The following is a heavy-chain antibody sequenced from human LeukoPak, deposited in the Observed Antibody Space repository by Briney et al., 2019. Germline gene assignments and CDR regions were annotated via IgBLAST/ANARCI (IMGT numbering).Heavy chain of an antibody. D-gene: IGHD4-17*01. CDR3: ARVVTTVTTFDY. Sequence: SETLSLTCGVYGGSFRGYYWSWIRQPPGKGPEWIGEINHSGSTNYNPSLKSRVTISVDTSKNQFSLKLSSVTAADTAVYYCARVVTTVTTFDYWGQGTLVTVSS. CDR2: INHSGST. V-gene: IGHV4-34*01. CDR1: GGSFRGYY. J-gene: IGHJ4*02.